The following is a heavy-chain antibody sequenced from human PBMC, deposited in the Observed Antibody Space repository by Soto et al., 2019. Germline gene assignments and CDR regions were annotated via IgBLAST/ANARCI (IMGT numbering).Heavy chain of an antibody. J-gene: IGHJ4*02. CDR3: ARVGVPAAMRVGYYFDY. CDR1: GGSISSGGYY. CDR2: IYYSGST. V-gene: IGHV4-31*03. D-gene: IGHD2-2*01. Sequence: SETLSLTCTVSGGSISSGGYYWSWIRQHPGKGLEWIGYIYYSGSTYYNPSLKSRVTISVDTSKNQFSLKLSSVTAADTAVYYCARVGVPAAMRVGYYFDYWGQGTLVTVSS.